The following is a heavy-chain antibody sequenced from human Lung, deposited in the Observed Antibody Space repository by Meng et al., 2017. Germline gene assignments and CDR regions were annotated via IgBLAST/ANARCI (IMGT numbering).Heavy chain of an antibody. D-gene: IGHD6-19*01. J-gene: IGHJ4*02. CDR3: ASWIYSCGWQ. V-gene: IGHV4/OR15-8*02. CDR1: GGPISSIDW. CDR2: IYHGGDT. Sequence: QVPLKSAGPGLVSPSGTLSRPCVVSGGPISSIDWWSWVRQPPGKGLEWIGEIYHGGDTNYNPSLKSRVTIAIDRSKNQFSLKLSSVTAADTAVYYCASWIYSCGWQWGQGTLVTVSS.